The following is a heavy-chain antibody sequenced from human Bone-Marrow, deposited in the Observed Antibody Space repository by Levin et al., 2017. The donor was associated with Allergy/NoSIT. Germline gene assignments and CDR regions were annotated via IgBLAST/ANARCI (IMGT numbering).Heavy chain of an antibody. CDR1: GYTFTSHW. CDR3: ATTPPYSGTNCYLYWYFDL. J-gene: IGHJ2*01. D-gene: IGHD2-8*01. CDR2: MYPGDCET. Sequence: ASVKVSCKGSGYTFTSHWIAWLRQMPGKGPELMGIMYPGDCETRYSPSFQGRVTLPADESISTPYLQWSSLKASDTAIYYCATTPPYSGTNCYLYWYFDLWGRGTLVTVSS. V-gene: IGHV5-51*01.